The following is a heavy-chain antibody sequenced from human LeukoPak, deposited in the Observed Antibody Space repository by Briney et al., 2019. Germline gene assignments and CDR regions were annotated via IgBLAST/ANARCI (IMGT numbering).Heavy chain of an antibody. J-gene: IGHJ6*02. CDR2: IIPILGIA. CDR1: GGTFSSYA. V-gene: IGHV1-69*04. D-gene: IGHD2/OR15-2a*01. CDR3: AKTLSTFYGGYGMDV. Sequence: SVKVSCKASGGTFSSYAISWVRQAPGQGLEWMGRIIPILGIANYAQKFQGRVTITADKSTSTAYMELSSLRSEDTAVYYCAKTLSTFYGGYGMDVWDQGTTVTVSS.